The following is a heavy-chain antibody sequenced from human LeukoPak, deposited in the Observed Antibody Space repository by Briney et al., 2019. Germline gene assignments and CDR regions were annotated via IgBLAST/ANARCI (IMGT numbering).Heavy chain of an antibody. CDR3: VRGVGVSRFNYLDP. CDR1: GFTFSSFG. V-gene: IGHV3-33*01. Sequence: GGSLTLSCAASGFTFSSFGMHWVRQAPGKGLEWVAVIWYDASNKYYADSVGGRFTISRDNSKNTLYLQMISLRDDDTAVYYCVRGVGVSRFNYLDPWGQGTLVIVSS. J-gene: IGHJ5*02. D-gene: IGHD1-7*01. CDR2: IWYDASNK.